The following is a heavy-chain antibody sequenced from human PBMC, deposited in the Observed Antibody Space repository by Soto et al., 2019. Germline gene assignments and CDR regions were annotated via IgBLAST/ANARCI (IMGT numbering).Heavy chain of an antibody. V-gene: IGHV1-46*01. CDR3: AGGGGVGVGGSAAFDM. CDR2: INPATGAA. J-gene: IGHJ3*02. Sequence: QLHLVQSGAVVKKPGASVTVSCSASGYPVTAYYMHWVRQAPGRGLGWMGGINPATGAARYTRTFQGRVTVTRDTATRAVFIELSGHTSEDTAVCYCAGGGGVGVGGSAAFDMRGQGTLVTVSS. D-gene: IGHD3-3*01. CDR1: GYPVTAYY.